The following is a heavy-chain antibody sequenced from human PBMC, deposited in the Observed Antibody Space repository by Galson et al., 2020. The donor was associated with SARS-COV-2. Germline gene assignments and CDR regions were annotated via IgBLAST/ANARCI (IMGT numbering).Heavy chain of an antibody. Sequence: NPSATKSLTCAAYGGSFSDYTWTWVRQAPGKGLEWIGEINFGGDTTYSPSLRSRVTLSRDTSKNKFSLKLKSVRAADTARDFWARGHQGVVPSPVLGLVRFYSYDDIYVWGEGTTVIVAS. V-gene: IGHV4-34*01. D-gene: IGHD3-16*01. CDR2: INFGGDT. J-gene: IGHJ6*03. CDR1: GGSFSDYT. CDR3: ARGHQGVVPSPVLGLVRFYSYDDIYV.